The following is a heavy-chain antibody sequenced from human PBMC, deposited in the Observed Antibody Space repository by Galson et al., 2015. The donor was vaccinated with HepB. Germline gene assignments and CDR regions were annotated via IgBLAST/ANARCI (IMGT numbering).Heavy chain of an antibody. CDR1: GFIFSDFW. CDR3: ARDGGSSYDN. V-gene: IGHV3-7*03. Sequence: SLRLSCAASGFIFSDFWVTWARQAPGKGLEWVASIKQDGSVKAYGDSVKGRFTISRDNAKKSLYLQLNSLRADDTAVYHCARDGGSSYDNWGQGTLVTVSP. J-gene: IGHJ4*02. CDR2: IKQDGSVK. D-gene: IGHD6-13*01.